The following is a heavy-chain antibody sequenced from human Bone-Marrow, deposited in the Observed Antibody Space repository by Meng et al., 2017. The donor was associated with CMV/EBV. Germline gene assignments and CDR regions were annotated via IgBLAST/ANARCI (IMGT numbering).Heavy chain of an antibody. CDR2: IYYSGST. CDR1: GGSISSSSYY. V-gene: IGHV4-39*07. Sequence: GSLRLSCTVSGGSISSSSYYWGWIRQPPGKGLEWIGSIYYSGSTYYNPSLKSRVTISVDTSKNQFSLKLSSVTAADTVVYYCARETGSADYWGQGTLVTVSS. D-gene: IGHD7-27*01. CDR3: ARETGSADY. J-gene: IGHJ4*02.